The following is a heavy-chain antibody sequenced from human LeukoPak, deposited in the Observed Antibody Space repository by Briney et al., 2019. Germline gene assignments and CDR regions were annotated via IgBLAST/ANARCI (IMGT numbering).Heavy chain of an antibody. CDR2: IDPSSGGS. V-gene: IGHV1-46*01. J-gene: IGHJ3*02. CDR3: ARPRYTNSQDAFDI. Sequence: ASVKVSCKASGYTFTDYALHWVRQAPGQGLEWMGIIDPSSGGSTSAQKFQVRVTMTRDMSTSTVYMELSSLTSEDTAVYYCARPRYTNSQDAFDIWGQGTMVTVSS. D-gene: IGHD3-9*01. CDR1: GYTFTDYA.